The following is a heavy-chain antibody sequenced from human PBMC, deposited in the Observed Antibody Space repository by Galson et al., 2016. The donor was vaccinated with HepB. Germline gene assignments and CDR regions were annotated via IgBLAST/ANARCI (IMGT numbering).Heavy chain of an antibody. D-gene: IGHD3-10*01. J-gene: IGHJ4*02. V-gene: IGHV3-7*01. CDR2: IEQDGSEE. Sequence: SLRLSCAASGFAFGSYWMRWVRQAPGKGLEWVAKIEQDGSEEYFVDSVKGRFTISRDNAKNSLYLRMNSRRAEDTAVYYCAKGRGGVSIHWGQGTLVTVSS. CDR3: AKGRGGVSIH. CDR1: GFAFGSYW.